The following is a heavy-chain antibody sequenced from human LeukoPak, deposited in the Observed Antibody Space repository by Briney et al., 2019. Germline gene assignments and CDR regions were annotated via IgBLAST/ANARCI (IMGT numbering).Heavy chain of an antibody. CDR1: GYIFTGYY. V-gene: IGHV1-2*02. CDR2: INPNSGGA. J-gene: IGHJ3*02. D-gene: IGHD3-22*01. CDR3: ARDSRNYYDSRGGGDEAFDI. Sequence: ASVKVSCKTSGYIFTGYYIQWVRQAPGQGLEWMGWINPNSGGASYVQKFQGRVTMTSDTSISTAYMELSSLRSDDTAVYYCARDSRNYYDSRGGGDEAFDIWGQGTMVTVSS.